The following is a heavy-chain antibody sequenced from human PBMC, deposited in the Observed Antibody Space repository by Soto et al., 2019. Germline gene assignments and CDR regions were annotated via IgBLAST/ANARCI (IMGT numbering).Heavy chain of an antibody. D-gene: IGHD6-13*01. CDR1: GGSLGSSSYY. CDR3: ASIAAPGTTHFDF. V-gene: IGHV4-39*01. CDR2: IYYSGNT. Sequence: ASETLSLTCTVSGGSLGSSSYYWGWIRQSPGKGLEWIGNIYYSGNTFYNPSLKSQVTISVDTSKNQIYLHLSAVTAADTAIFYCASIAAPGTTHFDFWGQGTLVTVSS. J-gene: IGHJ4*02.